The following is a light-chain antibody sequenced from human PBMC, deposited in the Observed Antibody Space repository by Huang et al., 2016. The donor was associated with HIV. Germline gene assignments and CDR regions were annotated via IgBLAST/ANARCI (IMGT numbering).Light chain of an antibody. V-gene: IGKV3D-20*01. CDR1: QSVDSN. J-gene: IGKJ4*01. Sequence: EIVLTQSPATLSLSPGERATLSCGASQSVDSNLAWYQQKPGLAPRLLIYDASSRATGIPDRFSGSGSGTDFTLTISRLEHEDFAVYYCQQYGSSPLTFGGGTKVEIK. CDR3: QQYGSSPLT. CDR2: DAS.